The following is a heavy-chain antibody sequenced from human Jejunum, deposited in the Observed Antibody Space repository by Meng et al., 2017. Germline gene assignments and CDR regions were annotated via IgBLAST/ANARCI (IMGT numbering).Heavy chain of an antibody. J-gene: IGHJ6*02. D-gene: IGHD3-16*02. Sequence: ETLSLTCAASGFTFTNYAMSWVRQAPGKGLEWVAAIGLDRGIHHSDSVKRRVTISRDKSGSPLYLQMHSLRVKDTAIYYWARYRYDGTNFHGMDDWGQGTTVTVSS. CDR3: ARYRYDGTNFHGMDD. CDR2: IGLDRGI. CDR1: GFTFTNYA. V-gene: IGHV3-23*01.